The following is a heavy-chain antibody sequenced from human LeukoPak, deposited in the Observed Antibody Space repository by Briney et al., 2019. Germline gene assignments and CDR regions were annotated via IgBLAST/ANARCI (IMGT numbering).Heavy chain of an antibody. V-gene: IGHV3-23*01. CDR3: ATDIICSSISCRVDY. J-gene: IGHJ4*02. D-gene: IGHD2-2*01. Sequence: GGSLRLSCAASGFTFSNSAMTWVRQAPGKGLDWVSAINGDGGRTYHADSVKGRFTISRDNSKNTLYLQMNSLRVEDTAVYYCATDIICSSISCRVDYWGQGTLVTISS. CDR2: INGDGGRT. CDR1: GFTFSNSA.